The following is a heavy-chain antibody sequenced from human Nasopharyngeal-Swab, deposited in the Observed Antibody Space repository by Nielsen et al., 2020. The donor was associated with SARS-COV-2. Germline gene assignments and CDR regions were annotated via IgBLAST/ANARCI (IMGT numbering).Heavy chain of an antibody. CDR3: ARDPITGTTEAKNPPFDY. CDR2: INPSGGST. J-gene: IGHJ4*02. D-gene: IGHD1-20*01. Sequence: WVRQAPGQGLEWMGIINPSGGSTSYAQKFQGRVTMTRDTPTSTVYMELSSLRSEDTAVYYCARDPITGTTEAKNPPFDYWGQGTLVTVSS. V-gene: IGHV1-46*01.